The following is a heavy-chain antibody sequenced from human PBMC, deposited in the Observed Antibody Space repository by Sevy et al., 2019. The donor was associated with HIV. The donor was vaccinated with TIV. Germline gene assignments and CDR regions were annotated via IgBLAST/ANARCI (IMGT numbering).Heavy chain of an antibody. J-gene: IGHJ4*02. CDR3: ARWGYSNSLDY. V-gene: IGHV4-59*01. D-gene: IGHD4-4*01. CDR2: IYYSGST. Sequence: SENLSLTCTVSGGSISSYYWSWIRQPPGKGLEWIGYIYYSGSTNYNPSLKSRVTISVDTSKNQFSLKLSSVTAADTAVYYCARWGYSNSLDYWGQGTLVTVSS. CDR1: GGSISSYY.